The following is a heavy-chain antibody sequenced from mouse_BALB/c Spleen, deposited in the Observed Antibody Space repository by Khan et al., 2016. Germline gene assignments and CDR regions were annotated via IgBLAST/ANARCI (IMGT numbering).Heavy chain of an antibody. CDR2: ISYDGSN. Sequence: EVQLQESGPGLVKPSQSLSLTCSVTGYSITSGYYWNWIRQFPGNKLEWMGYISYDGSNNYNPSLKNRTSITRDTSKNQFFLKLNSVTTEDTATYYCARDNSFDYWGQGTTLTVSS. V-gene: IGHV3-6*02. CDR3: ARDNSFDY. J-gene: IGHJ2*01. CDR1: GYSITSGYY.